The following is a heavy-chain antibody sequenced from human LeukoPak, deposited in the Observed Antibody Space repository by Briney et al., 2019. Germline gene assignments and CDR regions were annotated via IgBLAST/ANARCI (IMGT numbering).Heavy chain of an antibody. V-gene: IGHV4-59*01. Sequence: SETLSLTCSVSGGSLRGYYWNWIRQPPGNVLEWIGYINSIGSTNYNPNLKSRVTISVDTSKNQFSLTLRSVTAADTAVYYCARRIPAADGGGFEIWGQGTLVTVSS. J-gene: IGHJ3*02. CDR3: ARRIPAADGGGFEI. CDR1: GGSLRGYY. CDR2: INSIGST. D-gene: IGHD6-13*01.